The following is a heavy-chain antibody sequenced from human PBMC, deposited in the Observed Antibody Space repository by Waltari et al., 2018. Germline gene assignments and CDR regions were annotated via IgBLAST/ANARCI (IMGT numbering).Heavy chain of an antibody. CDR1: GFTFDDYA. J-gene: IGHJ4*02. D-gene: IGHD4-17*01. Sequence: EVQLVESGGGLVQPGRSLRLSCAASGFTFDDYAMHWVRQAPGKGLEWVSGISWNSGSIGYADSVKGRFTSSRDNAKNSLYLQMNNLRAEDTAVYYCAKGERVTTDTFTYDYWGQGTLVTVSS. CDR3: AKGERVTTDTFTYDY. CDR2: ISWNSGSI. V-gene: IGHV3-9*01.